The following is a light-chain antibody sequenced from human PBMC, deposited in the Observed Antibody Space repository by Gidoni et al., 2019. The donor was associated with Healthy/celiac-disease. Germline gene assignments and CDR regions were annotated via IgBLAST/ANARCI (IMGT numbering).Light chain of an antibody. CDR3: QQLNSYPRT. J-gene: IGKJ1*01. Sequence: DIQLTQSPSFLSASVGDRVTITCRASQGISSYLAWYQRKPGKAPKLLLYAASTLQSGVPSRFSGSGSGTEFTLTISSLQPEDFATYYCQQLNSYPRTFGQGTKVEIK. V-gene: IGKV1-9*01. CDR1: QGISSY. CDR2: AAS.